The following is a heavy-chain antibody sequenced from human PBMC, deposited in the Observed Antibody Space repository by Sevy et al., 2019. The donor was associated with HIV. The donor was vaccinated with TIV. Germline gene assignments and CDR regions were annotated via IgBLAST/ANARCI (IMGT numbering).Heavy chain of an antibody. CDR1: GISFTTSG. CDR3: AKDFTGYNGMDV. J-gene: IGHJ6*02. Sequence: GGSLRLSCVVSGISFTTSGMHWVRWAPGKGLEWVAVISYHGRDKFYAESVKGRSTISRDNSKNMLYLQINSLRAEDTAVYYCAKDFTGYNGMDVWGQGTMVTVSS. D-gene: IGHD3-9*01. V-gene: IGHV3-30*18. CDR2: ISYHGRDK.